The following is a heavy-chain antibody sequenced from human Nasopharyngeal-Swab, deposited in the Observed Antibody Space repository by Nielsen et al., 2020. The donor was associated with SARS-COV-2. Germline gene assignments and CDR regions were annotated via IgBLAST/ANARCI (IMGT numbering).Heavy chain of an antibody. CDR1: GFTFSSYA. J-gene: IGHJ3*02. D-gene: IGHD3-22*01. CDR2: ISGSGGST. V-gene: IGHV3-23*01. Sequence: GGSLRLSCAASGFTFSSYAMSWVRQAPGKGLEWVSAISGSGGSTYYADSVKGRFTISRDNSKNTLYLQMNSLRAEDTAVYYCAKDTYYDSSGYFLFGYAFGIWGQGTMVTVSS. CDR3: AKDTYYDSSGYFLFGYAFGI.